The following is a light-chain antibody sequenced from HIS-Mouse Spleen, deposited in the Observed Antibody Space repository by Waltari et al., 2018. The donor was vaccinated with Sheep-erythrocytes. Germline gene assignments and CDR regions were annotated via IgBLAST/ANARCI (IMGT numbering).Light chain of an antibody. J-gene: IGKJ4*01. V-gene: IGKV1-39*01. Sequence: DIQMTQSPSSLSASVGDRVTITCGASQSISSYLNWYQHKPGKAPKLLIYAASSLQSGVPSRFSGSGSGTDFTLTISSLQPEDFATYYCQQSYSTPPTFGGGTKVEIK. CDR1: QSISSY. CDR2: AAS. CDR3: QQSYSTPPT.